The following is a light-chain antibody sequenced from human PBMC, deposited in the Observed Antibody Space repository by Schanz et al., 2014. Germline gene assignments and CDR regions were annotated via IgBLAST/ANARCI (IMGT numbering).Light chain of an antibody. V-gene: IGLV2-14*02. CDR1: RSDVGSYNL. J-gene: IGLJ1*01. CDR2: EDN. Sequence: QSALTQPASVSGSPGQSITISCTGTRSDVGSYNLVSWYQQHPGIAPKLMIYEDNKRPSGVSNRFSGSKSGNTASLTISGLQAEDEADYHCNSWSSGTTHDVFATGTKVTVL. CDR3: NSWSSGTTHDV.